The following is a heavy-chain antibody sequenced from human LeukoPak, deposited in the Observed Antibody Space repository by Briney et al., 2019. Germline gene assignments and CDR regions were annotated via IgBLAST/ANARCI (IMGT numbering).Heavy chain of an antibody. Sequence: GGSLRLSCAASGFTFSDYYMSWVRQPPGKGLEWVASANQDGTEKYYVDSVKGRFTISRDNAKDSLYLQMNSLRVEDTAIYYCVKVAKYYYGSETFYFFEHWGQGTPVTAS. CDR3: VKVAKYYYGSETFYFFEH. CDR2: ANQDGTEK. V-gene: IGHV3-7*01. CDR1: GFTFSDYY. J-gene: IGHJ4*02. D-gene: IGHD3-10*01.